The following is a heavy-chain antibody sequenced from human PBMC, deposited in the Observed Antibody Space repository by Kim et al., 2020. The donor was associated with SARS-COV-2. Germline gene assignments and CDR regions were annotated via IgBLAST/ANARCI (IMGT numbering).Heavy chain of an antibody. V-gene: IGHV3-7*01. J-gene: IGHJ4*02. CDR3: ARGWAHVDN. CDR2: IKEDGSEK. Sequence: GGSLRLSCVASGFTFSIYWMTWVRQAPGKGLEWVANIKEDGSEKFLLDSVKGRFTISRDNTKNSLYLQMNSLRAEDTAVYYCARGWAHVDNWGQGTLVTVSS. CDR1: GFTFSIYW.